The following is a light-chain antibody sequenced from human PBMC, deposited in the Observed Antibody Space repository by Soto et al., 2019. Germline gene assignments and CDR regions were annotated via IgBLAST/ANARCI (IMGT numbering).Light chain of an antibody. V-gene: IGLV2-14*03. J-gene: IGLJ2*01. Sequence: QSALTQPASVSGSPGQSITISCTGTSSDVGGYNYVSWYQHHPGKAPKLIIFTVSNRPSGVSNHFSGSKSGNTASLTISELQAEDEDYYYCSSSTSSRTVVFGGGTKLTVL. CDR3: SSSTSSRTVV. CDR2: TVS. CDR1: SSDVGGYNY.